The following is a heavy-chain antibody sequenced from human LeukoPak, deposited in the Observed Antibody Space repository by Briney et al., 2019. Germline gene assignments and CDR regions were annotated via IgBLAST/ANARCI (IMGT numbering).Heavy chain of an antibody. CDR3: ARGILGATTGVGYFDY. D-gene: IGHD1-26*01. CDR1: GYTFTVYY. CDR2: INPNSGGT. J-gene: IGHJ4*02. Sequence: ASVKVSCKASGYTFTVYYIHWLRQAPGQGLEWMGWINPNSGGTNYAQKFQGRVTMTRDTSIHTAYMELSRLTSDDTAVYYCARGILGATTGVGYFDYWGQGTLVTVSS. V-gene: IGHV1-2*02.